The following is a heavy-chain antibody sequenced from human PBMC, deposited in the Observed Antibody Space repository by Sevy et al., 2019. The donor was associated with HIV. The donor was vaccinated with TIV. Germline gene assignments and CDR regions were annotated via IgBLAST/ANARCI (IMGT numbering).Heavy chain of an antibody. CDR3: ARGVTTVTPFDY. D-gene: IGHD4-17*01. Sequence: GESLRLSCTASGFTFSDYWMSWVRQAPGKGLEWVANIKQDGSDKHYVDSVKGRFTISRDNAKNSLYLQMNSLRAGDTAVYYCARGVTTVTPFDYWGQGTLVTVSS. J-gene: IGHJ4*02. V-gene: IGHV3-7*01. CDR1: GFTFSDYW. CDR2: IKQDGSDK.